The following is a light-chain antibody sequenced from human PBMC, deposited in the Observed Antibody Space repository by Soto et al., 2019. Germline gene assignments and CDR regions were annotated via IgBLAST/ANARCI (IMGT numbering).Light chain of an antibody. CDR1: QSVSTN. CDR3: QHYGTSHFT. V-gene: IGKV3-11*01. CDR2: DAS. J-gene: IGKJ3*01. Sequence: EIVLTQSPGTLSLSPGERATLSCRASQSVSTNLAWYQQIPGQPPRLLMYDASNRATGIPARFSGSGSGTDFTLTISSLEPEDFAVYYCQHYGTSHFTFGPGTKVDIK.